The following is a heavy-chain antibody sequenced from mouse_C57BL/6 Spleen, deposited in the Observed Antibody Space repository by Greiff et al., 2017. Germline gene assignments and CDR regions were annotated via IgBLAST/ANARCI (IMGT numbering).Heavy chain of an antibody. CDR2: ISSGSSTI. D-gene: IGHD1-1*01. J-gene: IGHJ2*01. CDR3: ARDYGSSYDYFDY. V-gene: IGHV5-17*01. Sequence: EVHLVESGGGLVKPGGSLKLSCAASGFTFSDYGMHWVRQAPEKGLEWVAYISSGSSTIYYADTVKGRFTISRDNAKNTLFLQMTSLMSEDTAMYYCARDYGSSYDYFDYWGQGTTLTVSS. CDR1: GFTFSDYG.